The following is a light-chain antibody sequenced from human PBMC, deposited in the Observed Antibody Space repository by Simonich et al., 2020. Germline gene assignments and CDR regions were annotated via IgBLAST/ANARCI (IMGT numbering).Light chain of an antibody. CDR1: SSDVGGYNY. J-gene: IGLJ2*01. CDR2: DVS. CDR3: SSYTSSSTVV. V-gene: IGLV2-14*03. Sequence: QSALTQPASVSGSPGRSITISCTGTSSDVGGYNYFSWSQQHPGKAPKLIIYDVSNRPSGVSNRFSGSKSGNTASLTISGLQAEDEADYYCSSYTSSSTVVFGGGTKLTVL.